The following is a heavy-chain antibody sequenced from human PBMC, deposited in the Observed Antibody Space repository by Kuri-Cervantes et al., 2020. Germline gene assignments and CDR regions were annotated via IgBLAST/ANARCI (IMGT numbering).Heavy chain of an antibody. Sequence: LSLTCAASGFTFSSYGMHWVRQAPGKGLEWVAVIWYDGSNKYYADSVKGRFTISRDNSKNTLYLQMNSLRSEDTAVYYCASGTLNYDYIWGSYRSNWFDPWGQGTLVTVSS. J-gene: IGHJ5*02. CDR2: IWYDGSNK. V-gene: IGHV3-33*01. CDR1: GFTFSSYG. D-gene: IGHD3-16*02. CDR3: ASGTLNYDYIWGSYRSNWFDP.